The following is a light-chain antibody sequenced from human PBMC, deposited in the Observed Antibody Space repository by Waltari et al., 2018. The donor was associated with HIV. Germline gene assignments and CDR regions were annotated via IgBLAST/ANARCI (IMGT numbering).Light chain of an antibody. Sequence: QSVLTQPPSASGTPGKRVTISCSGSSSNIGSKSVNWFQQVPGTAPKLLMYSDNQRPSGVPDRFSGSKSGTSASLAISGLQSEDEADYYCAAWEDSLDAWVFGGGTRLTVL. J-gene: IGLJ3*02. CDR3: AAWEDSLDAWV. CDR1: SSNIGSKS. V-gene: IGLV1-44*01. CDR2: SDN.